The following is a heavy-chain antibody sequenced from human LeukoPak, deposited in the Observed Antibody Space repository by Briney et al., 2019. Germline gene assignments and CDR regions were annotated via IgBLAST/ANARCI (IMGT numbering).Heavy chain of an antibody. V-gene: IGHV3-53*01. Sequence: PGGSLRLSCAVSGLTLNFIYMWCVRQAPGKGLEWVSVIYSGGSTYYADSVKGRFTISRDNSKNTLYLQMNSLRAEDTAVYYCARAGVVFTSYVVYWGQGTLVTVSS. CDR3: ARAGVVFTSYVVY. D-gene: IGHD3-22*01. CDR1: GLTLNFIY. CDR2: IYSGGST. J-gene: IGHJ4*02.